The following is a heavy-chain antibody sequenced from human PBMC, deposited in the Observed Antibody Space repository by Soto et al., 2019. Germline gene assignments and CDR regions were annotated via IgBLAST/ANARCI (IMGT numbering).Heavy chain of an antibody. CDR1: GYSFTSYW. D-gene: IGHD6-19*01. V-gene: IGHV5-51*01. Sequence: GESLKISWKGSGYSFTSYWIGWVRQMPGKGLERMGIIYPGDSDTRYSPSFQGQVTISADKSITTTYLQWSSLKASDTAIYYCARLFDTSGWYDYWGQGTLVTV. CDR2: IYPGDSDT. CDR3: ARLFDTSGWYDY. J-gene: IGHJ4*02.